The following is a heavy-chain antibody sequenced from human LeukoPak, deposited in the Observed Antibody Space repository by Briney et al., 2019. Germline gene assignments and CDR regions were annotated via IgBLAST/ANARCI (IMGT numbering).Heavy chain of an antibody. V-gene: IGHV3-9*01. CDR3: AKDDTRDGYGLFDY. CDR2: ISWNSGSI. D-gene: IGHD2-21*02. J-gene: IGHJ4*02. Sequence: TGGSLRLSCAAAGFTFDEYSIRCVRQPARKFLEWVSSISWNSGSIGYAGSVKGRFNLYRDNAKNSVYLKMNSLRAEDTALYYCAKDDTRDGYGLFDYWGEGTMVTVFS. CDR1: GFTFDEYS.